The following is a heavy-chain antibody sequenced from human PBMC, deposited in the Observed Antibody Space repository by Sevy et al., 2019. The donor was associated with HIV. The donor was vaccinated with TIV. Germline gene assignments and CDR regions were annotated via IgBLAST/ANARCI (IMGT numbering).Heavy chain of an antibody. J-gene: IGHJ4*01. CDR3: ARLRGSSFSSMEV. D-gene: IGHD2-2*01. CDR2: IHPGDSET. V-gene: IGHV5-51*01. CDR1: GYRFTNYW. Sequence: GESLKISCKGSGYRFTNYWIGWVRQMPGKGLEWMGIIHPGDSETRYSPSLQGQVTFSADRSIDTVYLQWSSLRASDSAVYYCARLRGSSFSSMEVWGQEPWSPSPQ.